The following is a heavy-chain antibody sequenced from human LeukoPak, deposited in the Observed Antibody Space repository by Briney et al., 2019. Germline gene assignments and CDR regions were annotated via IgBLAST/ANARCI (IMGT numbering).Heavy chain of an antibody. D-gene: IGHD6-13*01. V-gene: IGHV4-38-2*02. Sequence: SETLSLTCNVSVDSIRDYYWSWVRQPPGKGLEWIGSIYHSGSTYYNPSLKSRVTISVDTSKNQFSLKLSSVTAADTAVYYCARVGPRPYSSSPRYYFDYWGQGTLVTASS. CDR1: VDSIRDYY. CDR3: ARVGPRPYSSSPRYYFDY. CDR2: IYHSGST. J-gene: IGHJ4*02.